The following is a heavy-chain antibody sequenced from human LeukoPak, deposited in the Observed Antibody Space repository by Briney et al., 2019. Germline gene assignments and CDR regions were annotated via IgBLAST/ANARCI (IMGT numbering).Heavy chain of an antibody. CDR1: GFTFDDYA. CDR3: AKVFYDSSGIDAFDI. D-gene: IGHD3-22*01. V-gene: IGHV3-43*02. CDR2: ISGDGGST. Sequence: GGSLRLSCAASGFTFDDYAMHWVRQAPGKGLEWVSLISGDGGSTYYADSVKGRFTISRDNSKNSLYLQMNSLRTEDTALYSCAKVFYDSSGIDAFDIWGQGTMVTVSS. J-gene: IGHJ3*02.